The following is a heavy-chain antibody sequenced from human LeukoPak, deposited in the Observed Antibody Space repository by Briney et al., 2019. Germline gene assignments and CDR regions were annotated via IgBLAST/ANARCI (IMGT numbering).Heavy chain of an antibody. CDR1: GFIFSSHG. Sequence: PGGTLRLSCAASGFIFSSHGMNWVRQAPGRGLEWVSGISPSGDITYYADSVKGRFTISRDNSKNTVYLQMDSLRFEDAAVYYCARVAYCAGDCHHMDSWGQGTLVTVSS. CDR2: ISPSGDIT. CDR3: ARVAYCAGDCHHMDS. D-gene: IGHD2-21*02. V-gene: IGHV3-23*01. J-gene: IGHJ4*02.